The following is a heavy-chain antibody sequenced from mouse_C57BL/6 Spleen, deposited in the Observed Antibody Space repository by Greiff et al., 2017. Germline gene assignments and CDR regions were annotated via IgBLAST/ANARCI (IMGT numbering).Heavy chain of an antibody. J-gene: IGHJ1*03. D-gene: IGHD1-1*01. CDR3: ASTVVSYWYFDV. CDR2: IYPGDGDT. Sequence: QDQLQQSGPELVKPGASVQISCKASGYAFSSSWMNWVKQRPGKGLEWIGRIYPGDGDTNYNGKFKGKATLTADKSSSTAYMQLSSLTSEDSAVYFCASTVVSYWYFDVWGTGTTVTVSS. CDR1: GYAFSSSW. V-gene: IGHV1-82*01.